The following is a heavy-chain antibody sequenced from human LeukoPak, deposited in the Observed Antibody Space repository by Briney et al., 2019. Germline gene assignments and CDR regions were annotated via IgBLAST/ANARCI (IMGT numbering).Heavy chain of an antibody. D-gene: IGHD2-2*01. CDR3: ASFACSSTSCPYNWFDP. CDR2: TIPILGIA. Sequence: SVKVSCKASGGTFSSYTISWVRQAPGQGLERMGRTIPILGIANYAQKFQGRVTITADKSTSTAYMELSSLRSEDTAVYYCASFACSSTSCPYNWFDPWGQGTLVTVSS. J-gene: IGHJ5*02. CDR1: GGTFSSYT. V-gene: IGHV1-69*02.